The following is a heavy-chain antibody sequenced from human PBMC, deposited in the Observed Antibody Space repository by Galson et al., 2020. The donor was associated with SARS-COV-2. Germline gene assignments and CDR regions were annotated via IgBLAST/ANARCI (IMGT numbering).Heavy chain of an antibody. CDR3: ARERGAEYYGSGTYHWFDP. J-gene: IGHJ5*02. CDR2: IYYSGST. D-gene: IGHD3-10*01. CDR1: GGSINSSTYY. Sequence: SETLSLTCIVSGGSINSSTYYWGWIRQTPGTGLEWIGSIYYSGSTYYSPSPKSRVTISVDTSKNQFSLKLSSVTAADTAVYYCARERGAEYYGSGTYHWFDPWGQGALVTVSS. V-gene: IGHV4-39*07.